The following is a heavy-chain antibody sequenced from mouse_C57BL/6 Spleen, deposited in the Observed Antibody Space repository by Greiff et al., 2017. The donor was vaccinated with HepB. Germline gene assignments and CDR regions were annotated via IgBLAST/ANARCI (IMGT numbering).Heavy chain of an antibody. D-gene: IGHD2-1*01. J-gene: IGHJ1*01. V-gene: IGHV14-4*01. Sequence: EVQLQESGAELVRPGASVKLSCTASGFNIKDDYMHWVKQRPEQGLEWIGWIDPENGDTEYASKFQGKATITADTSSNTAYLQLSSLTSEDTDVYYCTTFGNYVRWYFDVWGAGTTVTVSS. CDR3: TTFGNYVRWYFDV. CDR2: IDPENGDT. CDR1: GFNIKDDY.